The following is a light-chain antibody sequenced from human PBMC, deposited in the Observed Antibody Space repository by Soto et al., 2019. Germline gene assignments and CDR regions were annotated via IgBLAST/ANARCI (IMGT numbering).Light chain of an antibody. CDR1: QNVSSY. J-gene: IGKJ1*01. CDR2: DES. Sequence: EIVMPQSPATLSVSPGERSTLSCMVSQNVSSYLLWYQQKPGQAPRLLIYDESNRAIGIPARFSGSGSGTDFTLTISRLEPEDFAVYYCQQYGSSRWTFGQGTKV. V-gene: IGKV3-20*01. CDR3: QQYGSSRWT.